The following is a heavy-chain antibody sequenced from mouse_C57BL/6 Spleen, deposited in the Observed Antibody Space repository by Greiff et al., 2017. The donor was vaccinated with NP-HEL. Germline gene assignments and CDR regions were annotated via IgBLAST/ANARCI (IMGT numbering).Heavy chain of an antibody. V-gene: IGHV3-1*01. D-gene: IGHD3-3*01. CDR1: GYSITSGYD. J-gene: IGHJ2*01. Sequence: EVQLQQSGPGMVKPSQSLSLTCTVTGYSITSGYDWHWIRHFPGNKLEWMGYISYSGSTNYNPSLKSRISITHDTSKNHFFLKLNSVTTEDTATYYCARAGRGFDYWGQGTTLTVSS. CDR2: ISYSGST. CDR3: ARAGRGFDY.